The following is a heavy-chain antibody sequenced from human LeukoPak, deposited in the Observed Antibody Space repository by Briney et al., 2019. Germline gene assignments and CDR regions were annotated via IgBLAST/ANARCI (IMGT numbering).Heavy chain of an antibody. J-gene: IGHJ4*02. V-gene: IGHV4-38-2*01. CDR1: GSFITHNHF. Sequence: SETLSLTCAGTGSFITHNHFCAWFRQPPGKGLEWIATIYHSWGIYFNPSFKSRVSISLDASNNQFFLKLASVTAADTAIYYCARNVTAGFFDYWGQGILITVSS. CDR2: IYHSWGI. CDR3: ARNVTAGFFDY. D-gene: IGHD1-1*01.